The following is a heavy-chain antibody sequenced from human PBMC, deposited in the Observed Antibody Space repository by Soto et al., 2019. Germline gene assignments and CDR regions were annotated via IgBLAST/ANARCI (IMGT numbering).Heavy chain of an antibody. CDR1: GFTLSSYA. V-gene: IGHV3-23*01. D-gene: IGHD4-4*01. Sequence: GGSLRLSCAASGFTLSSYAMTWVRQAPGMGLEWVSGIAGSGASTFYADSVKGRFSISRDKDTLFLQMNSLRADDTAVYYCAKSLVTTLTYNWYFDLWGRGTLVTVSS. CDR2: IAGSGAST. CDR3: AKSLVTTLTYNWYFDL. J-gene: IGHJ2*01.